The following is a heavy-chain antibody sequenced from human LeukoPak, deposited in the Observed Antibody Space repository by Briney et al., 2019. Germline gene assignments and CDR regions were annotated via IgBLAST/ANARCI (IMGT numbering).Heavy chain of an antibody. CDR3: AKAGEIYYYIDV. CDR1: GFTFSSYG. J-gene: IGHJ6*03. V-gene: IGHV3-30*02. CDR2: IRYDGSNK. Sequence: PGGSLRLSCAASGFTFSSYGMHWVRQAPGKGLEWVAFIRYDGSNKYYADSVKGRFTISRDNSKNTLYLQMNSLRAEDTAVYYCAKAGEIYYYIDVWGKGTTVTVSS.